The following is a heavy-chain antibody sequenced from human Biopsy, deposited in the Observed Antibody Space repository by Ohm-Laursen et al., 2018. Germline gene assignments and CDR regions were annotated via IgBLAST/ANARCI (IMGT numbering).Heavy chain of an antibody. CDR1: TGTFNSYG. CDR3: AREAIGYQLPCDD. Sequence: SVKVSCKPPTGTFNSYGILWVRQAPGQGLEWMGRIIPILRTTAYAQTFLGRVTITADSPTSTVDMELTSLTSDDTAVYFCAREAIGYQLPCDDWGQGTLVTVSS. J-gene: IGHJ4*02. CDR2: IIPILRTT. D-gene: IGHD2-2*01. V-gene: IGHV1-69*11.